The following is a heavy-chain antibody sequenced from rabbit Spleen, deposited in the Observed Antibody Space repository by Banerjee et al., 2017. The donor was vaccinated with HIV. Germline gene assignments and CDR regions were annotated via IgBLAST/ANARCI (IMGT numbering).Heavy chain of an antibody. CDR3: ARDSGTSFSSYGMDL. V-gene: IGHV1S45*01. D-gene: IGHD8-1*01. CDR2: INAVTGKA. CDR1: GLDFSSSYW. J-gene: IGHJ6*01. Sequence: QEQLVEYGGDLVQPEGSLTLTCKASGLDFSSSYWICWVRQAPGKGLEWIACINAVTGKAVYANWAKGRFTFSKTSSTTVTLQMTSLTAADTATYFCARDSGTSFSSYGMDLWGQGTLVTVS.